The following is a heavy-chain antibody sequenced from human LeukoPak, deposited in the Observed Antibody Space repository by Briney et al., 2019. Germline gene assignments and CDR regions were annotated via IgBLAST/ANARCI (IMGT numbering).Heavy chain of an antibody. Sequence: PSETLSLTCTVSGGSISSSTYFWGWIRQPPGKGLEWIGTIYYSGSTYYNPSLKSRVTISVDSSKNQFSLRLSSVTAADTAVYYCARYYYDSSPTWGQGTLVTVSS. J-gene: IGHJ5*02. D-gene: IGHD3-22*01. CDR3: ARYYYDSSPT. CDR1: GGSISSSTYF. CDR2: IYYSGST. V-gene: IGHV4-39*01.